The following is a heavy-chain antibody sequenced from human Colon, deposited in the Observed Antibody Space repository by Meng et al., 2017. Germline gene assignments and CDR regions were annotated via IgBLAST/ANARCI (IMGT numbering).Heavy chain of an antibody. Sequence: GGSLRLSCTASGFNFRDGWMSWVRQAPGKGREGVGRIKSKSNGGTADYGAPVTGRFTIARDDSENTLYGQMNSLTTEETAGYYCTNEGVWIGGSRLDHWGQGTLVTVSS. J-gene: IGHJ5*02. CDR2: IKSKSNGGTA. CDR3: TNEGVWIGGSRLDH. V-gene: IGHV3-15*01. D-gene: IGHD3-10*01. CDR1: GFNFRDGW.